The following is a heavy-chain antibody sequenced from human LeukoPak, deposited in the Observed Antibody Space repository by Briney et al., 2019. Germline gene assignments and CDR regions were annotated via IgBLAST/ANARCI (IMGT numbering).Heavy chain of an antibody. CDR2: IYYSGST. V-gene: IGHV4-4*02. Sequence: SETLSLTCAVSGGSITSSNWWSWVRQPPGKGLEWIGEIYYSGSTNYNPSLKSRVTISVDTSKNQFSLKLSSVTAADTAVYYCARVWELRGNWFDPWGQGTLVTVSS. CDR1: GGSITSSNW. CDR3: ARVWELRGNWFDP. D-gene: IGHD1-26*01. J-gene: IGHJ5*02.